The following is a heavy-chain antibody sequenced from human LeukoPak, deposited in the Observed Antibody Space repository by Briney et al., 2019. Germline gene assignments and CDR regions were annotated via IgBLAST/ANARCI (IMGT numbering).Heavy chain of an antibody. CDR3: ARGVPAGYGFDY. D-gene: IGHD2-2*01. CDR2: IYSGGRT. J-gene: IGHJ4*02. CDR1: GFSVSSNY. V-gene: IGHV3-53*01. Sequence: GGSLRLSCVASGFSVSSNYLSWVRQAPGKGLDWVSVIYSGGRTYYADSVKGRFTISRDNSKNTLYLQMDSLRTEDTAVYYCARGVPAGYGFDYWGQGTLVTVSS.